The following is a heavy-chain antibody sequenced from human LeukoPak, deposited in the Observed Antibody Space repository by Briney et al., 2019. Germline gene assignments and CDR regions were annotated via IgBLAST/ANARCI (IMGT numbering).Heavy chain of an antibody. CDR2: IIPIFGTA. V-gene: IGHV1-69*05. J-gene: IGHJ4*02. D-gene: IGHD2-2*02. CDR3: AILGYCSSTSCYTGGYFGY. Sequence: GASVKVSCKASGGTFSSNAISWVRQAPGQGLEWMGRIIPIFGTANYAQKFQGRVTITTDESTSTAYMELSSRRSEDTPVYYCAILGYCSSTSCYTGGYFGYWGQGTLVTVSS. CDR1: GGTFSSNA.